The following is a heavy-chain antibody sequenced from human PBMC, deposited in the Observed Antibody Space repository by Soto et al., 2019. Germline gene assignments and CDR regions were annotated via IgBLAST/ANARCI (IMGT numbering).Heavy chain of an antibody. V-gene: IGHV3-33*04. CDR3: ARGIGVAGRFFYYYGLDV. J-gene: IGHJ6*02. Sequence: GGSLRLSCAASGMTFSQSAMHWVRQAPGKGLEWVAGIWNDGSFQDYVDSVKGRFSISRDNSKNTLYLQMNNLRADDTAIYYCARGIGVAGRFFYYYGLDVWGQGTPVTVSS. D-gene: IGHD6-13*01. CDR2: IWNDGSFQ. CDR1: GMTFSQSA.